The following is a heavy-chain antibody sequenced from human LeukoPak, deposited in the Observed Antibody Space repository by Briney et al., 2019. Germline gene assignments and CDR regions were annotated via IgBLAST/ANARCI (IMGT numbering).Heavy chain of an antibody. CDR2: ISGSGGST. J-gene: IGHJ5*02. D-gene: IGHD6-13*01. CDR3: AKDYRYAIATPGRQYNWFDR. CDR1: GFTFSSYA. V-gene: IGHV3-23*01. Sequence: GGSLRLSCPASGFTFSSYAMSWVHQAPRKGLEWVTAISGSGGSTYYVDSVKGRFTISRDDSKNTLYLQMNSLTAEDTAVYYCAKDYRYAIATPGRQYNWFDRWGQGTRVTVSS.